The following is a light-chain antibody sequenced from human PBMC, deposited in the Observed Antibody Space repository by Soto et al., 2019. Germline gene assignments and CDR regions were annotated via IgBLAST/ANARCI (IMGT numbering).Light chain of an antibody. V-gene: IGLV4-69*01. CDR2: LNSDGSH. CDR1: SEHRTYA. Sequence: QLVLTQSPSASASLGASVKLTCTLSSEHRTYAIAWHQLQPEKGPRYLMKLNSDGSHNKGDGIPDRFSGSSSGAERYLTISSLHSEDEADYYCAAWDDSLNGLVVFGGGTKLTVL. J-gene: IGLJ2*01. CDR3: AAWDDSLNGLVV.